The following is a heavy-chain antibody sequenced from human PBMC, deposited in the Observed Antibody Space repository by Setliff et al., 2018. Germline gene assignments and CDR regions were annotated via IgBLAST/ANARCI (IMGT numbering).Heavy chain of an antibody. D-gene: IGHD6-19*01. CDR3: TRNFLGWLARF. CDR2: IYSDENT. J-gene: IGHJ4*02. CDR1: GGSISSYW. Sequence: PSETLSLTCTVSGGSISSYWWSWIRQPAGKGLEWIGHIYSDENTDYNPSLKSRVTTSADTSKNQFSLKLKSVTAADTAVYYCTRNFLGWLARFWGRGTLVTVSS. V-gene: IGHV4-4*07.